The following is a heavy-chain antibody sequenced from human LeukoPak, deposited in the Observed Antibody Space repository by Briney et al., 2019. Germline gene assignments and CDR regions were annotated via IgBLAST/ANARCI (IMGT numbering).Heavy chain of an antibody. CDR2: IYNSGST. J-gene: IGHJ4*02. Sequence: SETLSLTCTVSDGSISSYYWSWIRQPPGQGLEWSGNIYNSGSTNYNPSLKSRVTMSVDPSKNQFSLRLSSVTAADTAVYFCARAALYFDSSAYSYYFDYWGQGTLVTVSS. CDR3: ARAALYFDSSAYSYYFDY. CDR1: DGSISSYY. D-gene: IGHD3-22*01. V-gene: IGHV4-59*01.